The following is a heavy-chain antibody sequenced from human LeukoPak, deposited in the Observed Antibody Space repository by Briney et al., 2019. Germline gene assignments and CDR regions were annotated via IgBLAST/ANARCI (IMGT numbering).Heavy chain of an antibody. J-gene: IGHJ5*02. D-gene: IGHD5-18*01. Sequence: SETLSLTCTVSGGSISSYYWSWIRQPAGKGLEWIGRIYTSGSTNYNPSLKSRVTMSVDTSKNQFSLKLSSVTAADTAVYYCARGSDVDTAMVVDPWGQGILVTVSS. CDR1: GGSISSYY. V-gene: IGHV4-4*07. CDR2: IYTSGST. CDR3: ARGSDVDTAMVVDP.